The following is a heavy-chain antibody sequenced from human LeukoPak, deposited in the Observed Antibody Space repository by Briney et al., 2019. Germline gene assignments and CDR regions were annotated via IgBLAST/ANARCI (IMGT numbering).Heavy chain of an antibody. Sequence: TGGSLRLSCAAAGFTFSSCWMNWVSQAPGQGLEWVATIKQDGSEKYYVDSLKGRFTISRDNAKNSLYLQMNNLRAEDTAVYYCATSRTLDHWGQGTLVIVSS. CDR3: ATSRTLDH. J-gene: IGHJ1*01. CDR1: GFTFSSCW. V-gene: IGHV3-7*05. D-gene: IGHD3-9*01. CDR2: IKQDGSEK.